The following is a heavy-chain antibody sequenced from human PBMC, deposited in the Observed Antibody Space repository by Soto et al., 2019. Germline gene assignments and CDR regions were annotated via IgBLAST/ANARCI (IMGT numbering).Heavy chain of an antibody. CDR3: ARESWNTDYSYYYGMDV. Sequence: ASVKVSCKASGYTFTSYGISWVRQAPGQGLEWMGWISAYNGNTNYAQKLQGRVTMTTDTSTSTAYMELRSLRSDDTAVYFCARESWNTDYSYYYGMDVWGQGATVTVS. V-gene: IGHV1-18*04. CDR2: ISAYNGNT. D-gene: IGHD1-1*01. J-gene: IGHJ6*02. CDR1: GYTFTSYG.